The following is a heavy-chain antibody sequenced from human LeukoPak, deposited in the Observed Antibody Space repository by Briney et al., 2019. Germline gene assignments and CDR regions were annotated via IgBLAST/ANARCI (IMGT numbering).Heavy chain of an antibody. D-gene: IGHD6-6*01. V-gene: IGHV4-39*01. Sequence: PSETLSLTCTVSGGSISSSSYYWGWIRQPPGKGLEWIGSIYYSGSTYYNPSLKSRVTISVDTSKNQFSLKLSSVTAADTAVYYCARHAPSKAARHLFDYWGQGTLVTVSS. CDR1: GGSISSSSYY. CDR3: ARHAPSKAARHLFDY. CDR2: IYYSGST. J-gene: IGHJ4*02.